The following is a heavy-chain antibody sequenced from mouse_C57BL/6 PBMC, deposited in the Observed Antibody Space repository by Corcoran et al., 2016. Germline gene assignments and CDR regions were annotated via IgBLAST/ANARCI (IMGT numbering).Heavy chain of an antibody. D-gene: IGHD4-1*01. J-gene: IGHJ3*01. CDR1: GYTFTTYG. CDR2: INTYSGVP. CDR3: ARSDNWDGFAY. Sequence: QIQLVQSGPELKKPGETVKISCKASGYTFTTYGMSWVKQAPGKGLKWMGWINTYSGVPTYADDFKGRFAFSLETSASTAYLQINNLKNEDTATYFWARSDNWDGFAYWGQGTLVTVSA. V-gene: IGHV9-3*01.